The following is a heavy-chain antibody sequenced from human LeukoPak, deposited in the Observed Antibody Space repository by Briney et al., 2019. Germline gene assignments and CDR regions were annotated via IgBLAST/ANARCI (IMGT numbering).Heavy chain of an antibody. V-gene: IGHV3-30-3*01. D-gene: IGHD1-26*01. Sequence: GGSLRLSCAASGFTFSSYAMHWVRQAPGKGLEWVAVISYDGSNKYYADSVKGRFTISRDNSKNTLYLQMNSLRAEDTAVYYCATAGSYPGYYFDYWGQGTLVTVSS. J-gene: IGHJ4*02. CDR1: GFTFSSYA. CDR2: ISYDGSNK. CDR3: ATAGSYPGYYFDY.